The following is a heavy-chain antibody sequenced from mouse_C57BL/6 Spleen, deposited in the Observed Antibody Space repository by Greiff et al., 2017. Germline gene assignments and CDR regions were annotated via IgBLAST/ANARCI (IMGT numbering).Heavy chain of an antibody. CDR2: IRNKANGYTT. J-gene: IGHJ2*01. V-gene: IGHV7-3*01. CDR3: ARYASDYYSSSYRFDY. CDR1: GFTFTDYY. Sequence: EVKLEESGGGLVQPGGSLSLSCAASGFTFTDYYMSWVRQPPGKALEWLGFIRNKANGYTTEYSASVKGRFTISRDNSKSILYLQMNALRAEDSATYYCARYASDYYSSSYRFDYWGQGTTLTVSS. D-gene: IGHD1-1*01.